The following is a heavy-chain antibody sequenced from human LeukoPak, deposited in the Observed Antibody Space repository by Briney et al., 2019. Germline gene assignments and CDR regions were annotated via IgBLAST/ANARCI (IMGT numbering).Heavy chain of an antibody. V-gene: IGHV5-51*01. Sequence: HGESLKISCRGSGYTFTTYWIGWVRQMPGKGLEWMGIIYPGDSDIRYSPSFQGQVTMSADKSISTAYLQWSSLKASDTAMYYCARHYSGPPDYWGQGTLVTVSS. D-gene: IGHD5-12*01. CDR3: ARHYSGPPDY. J-gene: IGHJ4*02. CDR1: GYTFTTYW. CDR2: IYPGDSDI.